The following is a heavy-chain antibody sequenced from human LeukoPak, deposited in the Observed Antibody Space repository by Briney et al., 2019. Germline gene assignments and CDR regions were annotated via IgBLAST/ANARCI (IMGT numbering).Heavy chain of an antibody. CDR1: GFTFRSYA. D-gene: IGHD3-10*01. CDR2: ISGSGGST. CDR3: AKDPWTVRGVILDY. Sequence: PGGSLRLSCAASGFTFRSYAMSWVRQAPGKGREWVSAISGSGGSTDYADSVKGRFTISRDNSKNTLYLQMNSLRAEDTAVYYCAKDPWTVRGVILDYWGQGTLVTVSS. J-gene: IGHJ4*02. V-gene: IGHV3-23*01.